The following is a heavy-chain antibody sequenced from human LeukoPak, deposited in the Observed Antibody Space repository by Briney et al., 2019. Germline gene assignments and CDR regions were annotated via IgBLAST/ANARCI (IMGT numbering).Heavy chain of an antibody. Sequence: AGSLRLSCAASGFTFSSYGMHWVRQAPGKGLEWVAVVWYDGSKKYSADSVKGRITISRDDSKNTLYLQMNSLRAEDTAVYYCARGVGYYDSSGTIDYWGQGTLVTVSS. CDR2: VWYDGSKK. D-gene: IGHD3-22*01. CDR3: ARGVGYYDSSGTIDY. J-gene: IGHJ4*02. V-gene: IGHV3-33*01. CDR1: GFTFSSYG.